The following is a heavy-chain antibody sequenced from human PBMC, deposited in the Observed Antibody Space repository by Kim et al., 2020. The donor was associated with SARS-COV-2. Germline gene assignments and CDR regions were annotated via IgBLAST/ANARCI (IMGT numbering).Heavy chain of an antibody. CDR1: GGTFSSYA. CDR3: ARKASIVGATPYYYYGMDV. V-gene: IGHV1-69*13. J-gene: IGHJ6*02. CDR2: IIPIFGTA. D-gene: IGHD1-26*01. Sequence: SVKVSCKASGGTFSSYAISWVRQAPGQGLEWMGGIIPIFGTANYAQKFQGRVTITADESTSTAYMELSSLRSEDTAVYYCARKASIVGATPYYYYGMDVWGQGTTVTVSS.